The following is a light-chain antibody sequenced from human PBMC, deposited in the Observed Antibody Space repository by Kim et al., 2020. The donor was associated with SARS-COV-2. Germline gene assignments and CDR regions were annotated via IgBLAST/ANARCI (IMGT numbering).Light chain of an antibody. CDR1: SSDIGGYNY. V-gene: IGLV2-14*03. J-gene: IGLJ2*01. Sequence: QSALTQPASVSGSPGQWTTISCTGTSSDIGGYNYVSWYQQHPGKAPKLIIYDVSNRPSGVSNRFSGSKSGNTASLTISGLQAEDEADYYCSSYTSSSTLVVLGGGTQLTVL. CDR3: SSYTSSSTLVV. CDR2: DVS.